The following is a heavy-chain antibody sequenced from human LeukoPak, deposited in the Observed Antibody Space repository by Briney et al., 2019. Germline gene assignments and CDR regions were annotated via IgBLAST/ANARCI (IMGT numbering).Heavy chain of an antibody. J-gene: IGHJ4*02. V-gene: IGHV3-7*03. Sequence: PGGSLRLSCAASGFTFSSSWMSWVRQAPGKGLEWVANINRDGSVKQYVDSVRGRFTISRDNAKNSLSLQMNSLRAEDTAMYYCASGDDCDYWGQGTLVTVSS. CDR3: ASGDDCDY. CDR2: INRDGSVK. D-gene: IGHD7-27*01. CDR1: GFTFSSSW.